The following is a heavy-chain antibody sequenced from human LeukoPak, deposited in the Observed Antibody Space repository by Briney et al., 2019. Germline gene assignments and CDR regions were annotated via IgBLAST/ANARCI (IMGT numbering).Heavy chain of an antibody. Sequence: SQTLSLTCTVSGGSISSGNYYWSWIRQPAGKTLEWIGRIYTSGSTNYNPSLKSRVTITVDTSKNQFSLKLSSVTAADTAVYYCARAQSDILTGYYHYYFDYWGQGTLVTVSS. D-gene: IGHD3-9*01. CDR3: ARAQSDILTGYYHYYFDY. CDR1: GGSISSGNYY. V-gene: IGHV4-61*02. CDR2: IYTSGST. J-gene: IGHJ4*02.